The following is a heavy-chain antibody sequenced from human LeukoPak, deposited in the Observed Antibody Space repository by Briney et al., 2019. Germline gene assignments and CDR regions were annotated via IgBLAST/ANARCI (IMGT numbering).Heavy chain of an antibody. CDR2: IIPILGIA. Sequence: GASVKVSCTASGGTFSSYAISWVRQAPGQGLEWMARIIPILGIANYAQKFQGRVTITADKSTSTAYMELSSLRSEDTAVYYCARAHASSGDTLFDYWGQGTLVTVSS. D-gene: IGHD6-19*01. CDR1: GGTFSSYA. V-gene: IGHV1-69*04. J-gene: IGHJ4*02. CDR3: ARAHASSGDTLFDY.